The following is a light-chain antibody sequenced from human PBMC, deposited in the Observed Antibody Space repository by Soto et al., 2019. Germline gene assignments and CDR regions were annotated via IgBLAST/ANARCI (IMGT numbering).Light chain of an antibody. Sequence: EIVLTQSPATLSLSPGERATLSCRASQSVGSYLAWYQQKPGQAPRLLIYDAANRATDIPARFSGSGSGTYFTLTISSQEHEDFAVYCCQQRSNWPITFGQGTRLEIK. CDR3: QQRSNWPIT. V-gene: IGKV3-11*01. J-gene: IGKJ5*01. CDR1: QSVGSY. CDR2: DAA.